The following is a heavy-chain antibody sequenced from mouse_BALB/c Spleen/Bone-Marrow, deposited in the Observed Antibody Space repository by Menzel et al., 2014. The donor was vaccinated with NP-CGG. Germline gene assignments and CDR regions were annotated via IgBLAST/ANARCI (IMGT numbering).Heavy chain of an antibody. V-gene: IGHV1-14*01. J-gene: IGHJ4*01. CDR3: ARSRTPMDY. CDR1: GYTFTSYV. CDR2: INPYNDGT. Sequence: KASGYTFTSYVMHWVKQKPGQGLEWIGYINPYNDGTKYNEKFKGKATLTSDKSSSTAYMELSSLTSEDSAVYYCARSRTPMDYWGQGTSVTISS.